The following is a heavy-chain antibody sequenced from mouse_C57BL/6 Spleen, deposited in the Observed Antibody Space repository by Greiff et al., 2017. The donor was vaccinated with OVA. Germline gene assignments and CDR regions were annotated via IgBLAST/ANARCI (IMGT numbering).Heavy chain of an antibody. Sequence: EVQGVESGGDLVKPGGSLKLSCAASGFTFSSYGMSWVRQTPDKRLEWVATISSGGSYTYYPDSVKGRFTISRDNAKNTLYLQMSSLKSEDTAMYYCARQNSKGYFDVWGTGTTVTVSS. CDR2: ISSGGSYT. CDR3: ARQNSKGYFDV. D-gene: IGHD2-5*01. J-gene: IGHJ1*03. V-gene: IGHV5-6*01. CDR1: GFTFSSYG.